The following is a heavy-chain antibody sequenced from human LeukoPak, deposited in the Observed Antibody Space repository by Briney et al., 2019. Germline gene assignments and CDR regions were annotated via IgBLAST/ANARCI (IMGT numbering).Heavy chain of an antibody. CDR1: GGSVSSGSYY. V-gene: IGHV4-61*01. Sequence: SETLSLTCTVSGGSVSSGSYYWSWIRQPPGKGLEWIGYIYYSGSTYYNPSLKSRVTISVDTSKNQFSLKLSSVTAADTAVYYCAGGLRGYSYGYFDYWGQGTLVTVSS. CDR2: IYYSGST. D-gene: IGHD5-18*01. CDR3: AGGLRGYSYGYFDY. J-gene: IGHJ4*02.